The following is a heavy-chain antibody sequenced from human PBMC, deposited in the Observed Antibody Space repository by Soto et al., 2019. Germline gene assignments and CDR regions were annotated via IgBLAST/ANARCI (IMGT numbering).Heavy chain of an antibody. V-gene: IGHV1-2*02. Sequence: ASVKVSCKASGYTFTGHVLHLVRQAPGEGLEWMGWIKSNSGDTNYAQKFQGRVTMTRDTSISTAHMELSRLRSDDTAVYYCTILLRASSTDYRGPGTFLTVSS. CDR3: TILLRASSTDY. CDR1: GYTFTGHV. CDR2: IKSNSGDT. D-gene: IGHD1-26*01. J-gene: IGHJ4*02.